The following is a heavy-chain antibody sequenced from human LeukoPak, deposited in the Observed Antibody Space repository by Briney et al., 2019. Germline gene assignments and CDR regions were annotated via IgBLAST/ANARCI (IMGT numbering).Heavy chain of an antibody. J-gene: IGHJ4*02. CDR1: GFAFNDYA. D-gene: IGHD3-10*01. Sequence: QPGGSLRLSCAASGFAFNDYAMHWVRQAPGKGLEWVSVISTSGGSTYYADSVKGRFTISRDNSKNTLYLQMDSLRAEDTAVYYCARDPWFDWGQGTLVTVSS. CDR3: ARDPWFD. V-gene: IGHV3-23*01. CDR2: ISTSGGST.